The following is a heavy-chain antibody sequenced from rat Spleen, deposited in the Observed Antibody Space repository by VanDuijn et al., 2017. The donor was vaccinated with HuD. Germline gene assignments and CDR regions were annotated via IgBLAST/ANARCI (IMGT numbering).Heavy chain of an antibody. D-gene: IGHD1-5*01. CDR2: ISTGGGTT. Sequence: EVQLVESGGGLVQPGRSLKLSCAVSGFTFSHYYMAWVRQAPTKGLEWVAYISTGGGTTYYRDYVKGRFTISGDDAKSTLYLQMDSLRSEDTATYYCTTGIQPRHWGQGVMVTVSS. V-gene: IGHV5-27*01. CDR3: TTGIQPRH. J-gene: IGHJ2*01. CDR1: GFTFSHYY.